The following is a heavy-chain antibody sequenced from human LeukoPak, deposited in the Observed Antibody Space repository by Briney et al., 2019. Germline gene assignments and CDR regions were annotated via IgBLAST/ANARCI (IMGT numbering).Heavy chain of an antibody. D-gene: IGHD2-15*01. CDR2: IYHTGST. CDR1: GDSISSSGYY. V-gene: IGHV4-61*08. Sequence: SETLSLTCTVSGDSISSSGYYSTWIRQTPGRGLEWIASIYHTGSTISNPSLKSRVTISVDTSKNQFSLKLTSVTAADTALYYCARTKLYCSGGSCYSSLDYWGQGTLVTVSS. J-gene: IGHJ4*02. CDR3: ARTKLYCSGGSCYSSLDY.